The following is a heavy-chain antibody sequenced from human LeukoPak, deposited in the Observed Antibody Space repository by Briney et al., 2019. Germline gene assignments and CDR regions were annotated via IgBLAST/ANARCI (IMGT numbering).Heavy chain of an antibody. CDR3: ARGQVYYYDSSGYSNFHY. V-gene: IGHV1-69*13. D-gene: IGHD3-22*01. CDR1: GGTFSSYA. CDR2: IIPIFGTA. Sequence: ASVKVSCKASGGTFSSYAISWVRQAPGQGLEWMGGIIPIFGTANYAQKFQGRVTITADESTSTAYMELSSLRSEDTAVYYCARGQVYYYDSSGYSNFHYWGQGPLVTVSS. J-gene: IGHJ4*02.